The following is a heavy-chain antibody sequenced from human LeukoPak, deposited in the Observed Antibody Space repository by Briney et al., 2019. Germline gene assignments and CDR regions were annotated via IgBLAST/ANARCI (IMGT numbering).Heavy chain of an antibody. CDR1: GFTFSNYW. CDR2: VHSDGSYT. J-gene: IGHJ4*02. V-gene: IGHV3-74*01. D-gene: IGHD5-18*01. CDR3: AREGLGYSYDY. Sequence: GGSLRLSCAASGFTFSNYWMPWVRQAPGKGLMWVSRVHSDGSYTNYADSVKGRFTISRDNAKSTLYRQMNSLRAEDTAVYYCAREGLGYSYDYWGQGTLVTVSS.